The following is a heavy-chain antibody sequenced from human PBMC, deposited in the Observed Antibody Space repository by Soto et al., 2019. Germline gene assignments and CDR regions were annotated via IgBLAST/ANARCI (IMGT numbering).Heavy chain of an antibody. Sequence: GGSLRLSCAASGFTFSSYAMSWVRQAPGKGLEWVSAISGSGGSTYYADSVKGRFTISRDNSKNTLYLQMNSLRAVDTAVYYCAKDRKGRAQYYYDSSGYFPLRYYYGMDVWGQGTTVTVSS. J-gene: IGHJ6*02. CDR2: ISGSGGST. CDR3: AKDRKGRAQYYYDSSGYFPLRYYYGMDV. V-gene: IGHV3-23*01. CDR1: GFTFSSYA. D-gene: IGHD3-22*01.